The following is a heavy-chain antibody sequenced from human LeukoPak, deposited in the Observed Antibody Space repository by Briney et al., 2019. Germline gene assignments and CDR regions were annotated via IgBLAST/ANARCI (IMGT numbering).Heavy chain of an antibody. CDR2: INHSGST. V-gene: IGHV4-34*01. Sequence: SETLSLTCAVYGGSFSGYYWSWIRQPPGKGLEWIGEINHSGSTNYNPSLKSRVTISVDTSKNQFSLELSSVTAADTAVYYCARLYDSSGYRTLYFDYWGQGTLVTVSS. CDR1: GGSFSGYY. D-gene: IGHD3-22*01. CDR3: ARLYDSSGYRTLYFDY. J-gene: IGHJ4*02.